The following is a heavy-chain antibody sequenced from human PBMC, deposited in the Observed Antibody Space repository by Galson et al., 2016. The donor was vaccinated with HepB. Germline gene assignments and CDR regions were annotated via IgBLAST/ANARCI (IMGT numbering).Heavy chain of an antibody. CDR3: ARGERYSFRPIAP. CDR1: GDSLNGLNIY. V-gene: IGHV4-61*01. Sequence: SETLSLTCTVSGDSLNGLNIYWTWIRQPPGKRLEWIGYIYYSGTTNYHPSLKTRVTILLDTSRNLFSLKLKSVTAADTAVYYCARGERYSFRPIAPWGRGTLVTVSS. D-gene: IGHD1-14*01. J-gene: IGHJ5*02. CDR2: IYYSGTT.